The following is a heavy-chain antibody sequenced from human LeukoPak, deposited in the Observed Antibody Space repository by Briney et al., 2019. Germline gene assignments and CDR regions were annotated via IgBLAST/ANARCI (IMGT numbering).Heavy chain of an antibody. CDR2: ISSSSSYI. CDR3: AKGSYSGDSSPTGDDY. D-gene: IGHD3-10*01. CDR1: GFTFSSYS. J-gene: IGHJ4*02. Sequence: PGGSLRLSCAASGFTFSSYSMNWVRQAPGKGLEWVSSISSSSSYIYYADSVKGRFTISRDNAKNSLYLQMNSLRAEDTAIYYCAKGSYSGDSSPTGDDYWGQGTLVTVSS. V-gene: IGHV3-21*04.